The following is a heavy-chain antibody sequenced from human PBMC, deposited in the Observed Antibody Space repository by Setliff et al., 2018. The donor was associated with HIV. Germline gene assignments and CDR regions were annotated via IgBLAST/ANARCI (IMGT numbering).Heavy chain of an antibody. D-gene: IGHD4-17*01. V-gene: IGHV4-59*01. CDR1: GASFSGYY. J-gene: IGHJ4*02. Sequence: PSETLSLTCAVYGASFSGYYWAWIRQSPGTGLEWIGSIYYSGSTNYNPSLKSRVTISVDTSKNQFSLKLSSVAAADTAVYYCARGRVTIDYWGQGTLVTVSS. CDR2: IYYSGST. CDR3: ARGRVTIDY.